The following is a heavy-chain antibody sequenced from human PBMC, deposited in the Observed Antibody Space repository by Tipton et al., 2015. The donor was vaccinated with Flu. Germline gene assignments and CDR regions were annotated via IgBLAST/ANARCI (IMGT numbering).Heavy chain of an antibody. CDR1: GGSISSYY. CDR2: FYYGGST. CDR3: ARVGYSSSWLPIDY. V-gene: IGHV4-59*01. J-gene: IGHJ4*02. Sequence: TLSLTCTVSGGSISSYYWSWIRQPPGKGLEWIGFFYYGGSTTYNPSLKSRVTISGDTSKNQFSLKLSSVTAADTAVYYCARVGYSSSWLPIDYWGQGTLVTVFS. D-gene: IGHD6-13*01.